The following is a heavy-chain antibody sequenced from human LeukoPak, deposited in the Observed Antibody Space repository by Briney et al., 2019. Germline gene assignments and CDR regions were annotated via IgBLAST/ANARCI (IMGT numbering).Heavy chain of an antibody. CDR1: GFTFSSYW. D-gene: IGHD4-11*01. CDR2: IKQDGSEK. CDR3: ASISSHDYSNYFQH. V-gene: IGHV3-7*01. J-gene: IGHJ1*01. Sequence: PGGSLRLSCAASGFTFSSYWMSWVRQAPGKGLEWVANIKQDGSEKYYVDSAKGRFTISRDNAKNSLYLQMNSLRAEDTAVYYCASISSHDYSNYFQHWGQGTLVTVSS.